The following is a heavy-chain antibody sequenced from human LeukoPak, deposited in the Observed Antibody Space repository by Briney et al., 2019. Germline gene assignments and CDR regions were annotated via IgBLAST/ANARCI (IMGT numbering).Heavy chain of an antibody. CDR3: AKDLYSSLNYGMDV. J-gene: IGHJ6*02. Sequence: GGSLRLSCAASGFTFDDYAMPWVRHAPGKGLEWVSGISWNSGSIGYVDSVKGRFTISRDNAKNSLYLQMNSLRAEDTALYYCAKDLYSSLNYGMDVWGQGTTVTVSS. V-gene: IGHV3-9*01. CDR1: GFTFDDYA. D-gene: IGHD6-6*01. CDR2: ISWNSGSI.